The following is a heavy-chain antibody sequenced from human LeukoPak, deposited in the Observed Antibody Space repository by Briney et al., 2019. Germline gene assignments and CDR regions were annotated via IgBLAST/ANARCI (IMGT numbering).Heavy chain of an antibody. D-gene: IGHD6-13*01. CDR3: ATAGAAAGSY. V-gene: IGHV3-7*01. CDR1: GFTLSSYW. Sequence: GGSLRLSCAASGFTLSSYWISWVRQAPGKGLEWVANINEDGSEKYYVDSVKGRFTISRDNAKNTVYLQMISLRAEDTAVYSCATAGAAAGSYWGQGTLVTVSS. J-gene: IGHJ4*02. CDR2: INEDGSEK.